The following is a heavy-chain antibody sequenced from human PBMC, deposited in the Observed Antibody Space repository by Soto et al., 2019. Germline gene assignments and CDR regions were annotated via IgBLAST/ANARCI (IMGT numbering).Heavy chain of an antibody. V-gene: IGHV3-23*01. Sequence: PGESLGLSCAASGFTFSSYAMSWVRQAPGKGLEWVSAISGSGGSTYYADSVKGRFTISRDNSKNTLYLQMNSLRAEDTAVYYCAKVLGDGPYYWGQGTLVTVSS. CDR2: ISGSGGST. CDR1: GFTFSSYA. CDR3: AKVLGDGPYY. D-gene: IGHD2-8*01. J-gene: IGHJ4*02.